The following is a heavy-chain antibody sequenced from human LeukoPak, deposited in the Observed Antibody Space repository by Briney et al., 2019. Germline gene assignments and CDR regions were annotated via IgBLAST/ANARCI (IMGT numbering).Heavy chain of an antibody. V-gene: IGHV4-34*01. J-gene: IGHJ6*03. Sequence: PSETLSPTCGVDGGPFSDFHWSWIRQPPGKGLEWIGESSHSGETNYNPSLKSRVTISLDTSKKQISLMVNSVTAADTAVYYCARVASTAIGGVLSWGPEKWAHYYMDVWGKGTTVTVSS. D-gene: IGHD3-16*01. CDR2: SSHSGET. CDR3: ARVASTAIGGVLSWGPEKWAHYYMDV. CDR1: GGPFSDFH.